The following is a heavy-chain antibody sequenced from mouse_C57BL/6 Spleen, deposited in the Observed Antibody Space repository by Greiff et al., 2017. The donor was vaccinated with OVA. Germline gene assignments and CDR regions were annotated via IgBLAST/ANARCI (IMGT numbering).Heavy chain of an antibody. J-gene: IGHJ2*01. D-gene: IGHD1-1*01. CDR3: ARDGSSPLFDY. CDR1: GYTFTSYD. Sequence: QVQLKESGPELVKPGASVKLSCKASGYTFTSYDINWVKQRPGQGLEWIGWIYPRDGSTKYNEKFKGKATLTVDTSSSTAYMELHSLTSEDSAVYFCARDGSSPLFDYWGQGTTLTVSS. V-gene: IGHV1-85*01. CDR2: IYPRDGST.